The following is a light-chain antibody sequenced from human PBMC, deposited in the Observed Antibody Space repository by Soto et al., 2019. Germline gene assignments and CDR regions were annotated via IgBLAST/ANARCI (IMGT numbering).Light chain of an antibody. V-gene: IGKV1-9*01. CDR3: QQFNSFPLT. Sequence: DFQMTQSPSTLSASVGDRVTITCRASQGISTYLAWYQQKPGKAPNLLIYAASTLQSGVPSRFSASGSGAEFTLTISSLQPEDFASYYCQQFNSFPLTFGGGTKVDIK. CDR1: QGISTY. J-gene: IGKJ4*01. CDR2: AAS.